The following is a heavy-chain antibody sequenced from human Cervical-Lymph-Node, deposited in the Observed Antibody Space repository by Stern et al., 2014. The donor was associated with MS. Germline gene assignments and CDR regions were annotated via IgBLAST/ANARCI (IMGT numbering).Heavy chain of an antibody. Sequence: EVQLVESGGGLDQPGGSLRLSCAASGFTFSSYAMHWVRQAPGKGLEYVSVISSHGGSTYYANSVKGRFTISRDNSKNTLYLHMGSLRVEDMAVYYCARGVTYCGGDCYGWYFDLWGRGTLVTVSS. CDR1: GFTFSSYA. J-gene: IGHJ2*01. D-gene: IGHD2-21*02. CDR3: ARGVTYCGGDCYGWYFDL. CDR2: ISSHGGST. V-gene: IGHV3-64*01.